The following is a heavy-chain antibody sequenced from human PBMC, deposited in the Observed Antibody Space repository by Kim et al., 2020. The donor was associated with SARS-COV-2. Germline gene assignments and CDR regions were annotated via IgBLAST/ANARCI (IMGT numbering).Heavy chain of an antibody. CDR2: ISGSGGST. CDR1: GFTFSSYA. Sequence: GGSLRLSCAASGFTFSSYAMSWVRQAPGKGLEWVSAISGSGGSTYYADSVKGRFTISRDNSKNTLYLQMNSLRAEDTAVYYCAKEERGGTLYDILTGYFDYWGQGTLVTVSS. D-gene: IGHD3-9*01. CDR3: AKEERGGTLYDILTGYFDY. J-gene: IGHJ4*02. V-gene: IGHV3-23*01.